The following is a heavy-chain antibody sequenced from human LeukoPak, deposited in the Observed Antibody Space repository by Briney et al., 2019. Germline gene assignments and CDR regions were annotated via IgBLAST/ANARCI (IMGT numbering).Heavy chain of an antibody. Sequence: SETLSLTGTVSGGSISSSSYYWGWIRQPPGKGLEWIGSIYYSGSTYYNPSLKSRVTISVDTSKNQFSLKLSSVTAADTAVYYCARRYYDFWSGPISLGGFDYWGQGTLVTVSS. CDR1: GGSISSSSYY. D-gene: IGHD3-3*01. V-gene: IGHV4-39*01. CDR3: ARRYYDFWSGPISLGGFDY. CDR2: IYYSGST. J-gene: IGHJ4*02.